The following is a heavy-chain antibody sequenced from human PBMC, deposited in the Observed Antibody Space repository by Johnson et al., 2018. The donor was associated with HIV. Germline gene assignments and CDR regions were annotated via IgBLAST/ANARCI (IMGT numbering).Heavy chain of an antibody. J-gene: IGHJ3*02. CDR3: ARPLRNPRDAFDI. CDR1: GFTFSNAW. V-gene: IGHV3-15*01. Sequence: VQLVESGGGLVKPGGSLRLSCAASGFTFSNAWMSWVRQAPGKGLEWVGRIKSKTDGGTTDYAAPVQGRFTISRDDSKNTLYLQMNSLKTEDTAVYYCARPLRNPRDAFDIWGQGTMVTVSS. CDR2: IKSKTDGGTT.